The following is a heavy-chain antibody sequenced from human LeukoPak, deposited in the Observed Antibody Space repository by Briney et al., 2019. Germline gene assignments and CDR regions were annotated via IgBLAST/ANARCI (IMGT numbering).Heavy chain of an antibody. CDR3: ASAVLRYFDSHDAFDT. Sequence: SVKVSCKASGGTFSSYAISWVRQAPGQGLEWMGRIIPIFGTANYAQKFQGRVTITTDESTSTAYMELSSLRSEDTAVYYCASAVLRYFDSHDAFDTWGQGTMVTVSS. J-gene: IGHJ3*02. V-gene: IGHV1-69*05. CDR2: IIPIFGTA. CDR1: GGTFSSYA. D-gene: IGHD3-9*01.